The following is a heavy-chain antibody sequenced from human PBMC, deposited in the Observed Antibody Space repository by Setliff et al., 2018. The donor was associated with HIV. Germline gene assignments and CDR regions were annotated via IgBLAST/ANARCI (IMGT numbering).Heavy chain of an antibody. V-gene: IGHV1-69*13. D-gene: IGHD3-10*01. CDR1: RGTFSSFA. CDR3: ARGSGFKAYYYYLDV. Sequence: SVKVSCKTSRGTFSSFALSWVRQAPGQGLEWMGGIIPTFGTSNYAQKFQGRVTITADESMTTAYMELSGLKYEDTAVYYCARGSGFKAYYYYLDVWGKGTTVTVSS. CDR2: IIPTFGTS. J-gene: IGHJ6*03.